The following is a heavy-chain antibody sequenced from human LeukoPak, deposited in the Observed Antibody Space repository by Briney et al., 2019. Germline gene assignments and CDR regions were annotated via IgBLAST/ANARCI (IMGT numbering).Heavy chain of an antibody. CDR2: IKQDGSEK. CDR3: ARDLNGSEMDV. V-gene: IGHV3-7*01. Sequence: GGSLRLSCAASGFTFSSYWMSWVRQAPGKGLEWVANIKQDGSEKYYVASVKGRFTISRDNAKNSLYLQMNSLRAEDTAVYYCARDLNGSEMDVWGQGTTVTVSS. D-gene: IGHD3-10*01. CDR1: GFTFSSYW. J-gene: IGHJ6*02.